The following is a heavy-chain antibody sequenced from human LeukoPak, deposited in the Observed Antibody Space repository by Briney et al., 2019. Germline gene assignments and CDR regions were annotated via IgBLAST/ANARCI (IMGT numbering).Heavy chain of an antibody. V-gene: IGHV4-59*01. Sequence: SETLSLTCTVSGGSISSYYWSWIRQPPGKGLEWVGYIYYSGSTNFNPSLKSRVTISLDTSKNQFSLKLSSVTAADTAVYYCARDLQSGPPVGWGQGTLVTVSS. J-gene: IGHJ4*02. D-gene: IGHD3-16*01. CDR2: IYYSGST. CDR3: ARDLQSGPPVG. CDR1: GGSISSYY.